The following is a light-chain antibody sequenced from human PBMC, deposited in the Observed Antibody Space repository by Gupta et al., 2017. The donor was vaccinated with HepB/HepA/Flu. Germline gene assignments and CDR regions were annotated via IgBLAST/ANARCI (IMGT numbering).Light chain of an antibody. J-gene: IGKJ5*01. V-gene: IGKV3-11*01. CDR3: HQRSNCLYT. CDR1: QSVSSY. Sequence: EIVLTQSPATLSFSPGERATLSCSASQSVSSYLAWYQQKPGQAPRLLIYDASNRVPGIPARFSGSTSVTHFTLSISSLDPAHFAVHYCHQRSNCLYTFGPGTRMEIK. CDR2: DAS.